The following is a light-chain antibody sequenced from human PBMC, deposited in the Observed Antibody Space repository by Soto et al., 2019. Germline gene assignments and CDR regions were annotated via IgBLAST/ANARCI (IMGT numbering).Light chain of an antibody. CDR2: RNN. CDR3: AAWDDSLSGVV. J-gene: IGLJ2*01. CDR1: SSNIGSNY. Sequence: QSVLTQPPSASGTPGQRVTISCSGRSSNIGSNYVFWYQHLPGTAPKLLIYRNNQRPSGVPDRFSGSKSGTSASLAISGLRTEDETDSYCAAWDDSLSGVVFGGGTKLTVL. V-gene: IGLV1-47*01.